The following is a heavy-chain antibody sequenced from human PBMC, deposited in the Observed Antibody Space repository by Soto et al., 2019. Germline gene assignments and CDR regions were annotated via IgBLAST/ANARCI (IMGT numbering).Heavy chain of an antibody. J-gene: IGHJ4*02. V-gene: IGHV1-2*02. CDR1: GYTLTAYN. CDR2: INPVSGDT. Sequence: QVQLVQSGAEVKKPGASVKVSCEASGYTLTAYNIHWVRQAPGQGLEWMGWINPVSGDTNYAQKFQGRVTLTRDTSRSTAYLDLRRLRSDDAAVYCCATGDYSDFVYWGQGTLVTVSS. CDR3: ATGDYSDFVY. D-gene: IGHD3-9*01.